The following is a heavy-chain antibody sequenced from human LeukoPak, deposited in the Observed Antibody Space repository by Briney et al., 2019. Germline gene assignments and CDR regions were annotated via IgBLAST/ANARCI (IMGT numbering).Heavy chain of an antibody. CDR3: ARDIDYYDSGGYFQH. Sequence: ASVKVSCKASGYTFTGYYMHWVRQAPGQGLEWMGWINPNSGGTNYAQKFQGRVTVTRDTSISTAYMELSRLRSEDTAVYYCARDIDYYDSGGYFQHWGQGTLVTVSS. V-gene: IGHV1-2*02. D-gene: IGHD3-22*01. CDR2: INPNSGGT. J-gene: IGHJ1*01. CDR1: GYTFTGYY.